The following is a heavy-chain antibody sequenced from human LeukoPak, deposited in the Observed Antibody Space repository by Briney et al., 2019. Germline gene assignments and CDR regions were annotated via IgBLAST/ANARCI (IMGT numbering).Heavy chain of an antibody. Sequence: ASVKVSCKASGYTFTSYDINWVRQATGQGLEWMGWMNPNSGNTGYAQKFQGRVTMTRNTSISTAYMELSSLGSEDTAAYYCARGRYDFWSGYYLPIYYYYYGMDVWGQGTTVTVSS. CDR2: MNPNSGNT. CDR1: GYTFTSYD. CDR3: ARGRYDFWSGYYLPIYYYYYGMDV. J-gene: IGHJ6*02. D-gene: IGHD3-3*01. V-gene: IGHV1-8*01.